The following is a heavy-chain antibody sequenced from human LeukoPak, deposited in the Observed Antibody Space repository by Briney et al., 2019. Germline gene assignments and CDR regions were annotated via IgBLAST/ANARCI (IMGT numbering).Heavy chain of an antibody. V-gene: IGHV4-59*01. D-gene: IGHD6-19*01. CDR3: AREVSVAGNNWFDP. J-gene: IGHJ5*02. Sequence: PGGSLRLSCAATGFTFSNYAIHWGRQAPGKGLEWIGYIYYSGSTNYNPSLKSRVTISVDTSKNQFSLKLSSVTAADTAVYFCAREVSVAGNNWFDPWGQGTLVTVSS. CDR2: IYYSGST. CDR1: GFTFSNYA.